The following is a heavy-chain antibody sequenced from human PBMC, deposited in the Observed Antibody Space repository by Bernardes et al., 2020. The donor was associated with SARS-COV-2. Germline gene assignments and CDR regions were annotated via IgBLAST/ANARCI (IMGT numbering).Heavy chain of an antibody. V-gene: IGHV4-39*01. J-gene: IGHJ6*02. CDR3: VGSSCGRDCYIGGLRSWDYGMDV. CDR1: GCSISNSNNY. CDR2: IYSSGTT. Sequence: SETLSLTCTVSGCSISNSNNYWGWIRQSHGKGLEWNGSIYSSGTTYKNPSRQSRTTKTVDASMNQFSLRLTSVTAADTAVYCCVGSSCGRDCYIGGLRSWDYGMDVWGRGTTVTVSS. D-gene: IGHD2-21*02.